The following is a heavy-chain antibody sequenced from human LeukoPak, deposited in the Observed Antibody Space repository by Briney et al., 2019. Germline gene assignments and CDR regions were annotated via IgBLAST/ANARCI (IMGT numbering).Heavy chain of an antibody. Sequence: ASVKVSCKASGYTFTSYAMHWVRQAPGQRLEWMGWINAGNGNTKYSQKFQGRVTITRDTSASTAYMELSSLRSEDTAVYYCARTIYDSSGYYPRGYFDYWGQGPLVTVSS. CDR1: GYTFTSYA. V-gene: IGHV1-3*01. J-gene: IGHJ4*02. CDR2: INAGNGNT. D-gene: IGHD3-22*01. CDR3: ARTIYDSSGYYPRGYFDY.